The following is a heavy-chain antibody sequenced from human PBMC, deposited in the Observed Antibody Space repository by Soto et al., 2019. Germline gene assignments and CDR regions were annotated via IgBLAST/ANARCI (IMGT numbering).Heavy chain of an antibody. V-gene: IGHV4-59*08. CDR3: GRHCRGGGWNSVLDI. D-gene: IGHD2-15*01. Sequence: SETLSLTCTVSGGSIGSYYWGWIRQPPGKGLEWLGFFYYSGYTNYNPSLKSRVTISVDTSKNQFSLLLSSVTAADTAVYYCGRHCRGGGWNSVLDIRGKGAMVTGSS. J-gene: IGHJ3*02. CDR2: FYYSGYT. CDR1: GGSIGSYY.